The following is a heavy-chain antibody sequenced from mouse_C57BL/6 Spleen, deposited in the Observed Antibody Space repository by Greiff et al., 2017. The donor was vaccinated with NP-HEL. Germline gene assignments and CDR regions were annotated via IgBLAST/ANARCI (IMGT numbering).Heavy chain of an antibody. CDR2: ISSGSSTI. CDR3: ARDPHFDY. Sequence: EVQVVESGGGLVKPGGSLKLSCAASGFTFSDYGMHWVRQAPEKGLEWVAYISSGSSTIYYADTVKGRFTISRDNAKNTLFLQMTSLRSEDTAMYYCARDPHFDYWGQGTTLTVSS. CDR1: GFTFSDYG. J-gene: IGHJ2*01. V-gene: IGHV5-17*01.